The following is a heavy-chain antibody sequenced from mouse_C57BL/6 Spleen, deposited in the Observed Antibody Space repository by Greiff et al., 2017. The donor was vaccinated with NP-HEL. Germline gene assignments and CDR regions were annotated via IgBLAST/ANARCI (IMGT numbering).Heavy chain of an antibody. J-gene: IGHJ1*03. Sequence: QVQLKQPGAELVKPGASVKMSCKASGYTFTSYWMQWVKQRPGQGLEWIGEIDPYDSYTNYNQQFKGKATLTVDTSSSTAYMQLSSLTSEVTAVYYWSRSVYYCSSQPYCYFDDWGTGTTVTVSS. D-gene: IGHD1-1*01. CDR3: SRSVYYCSSQPYCYFDD. CDR1: GYTFTSYW. V-gene: IGHV1-50*01. CDR2: IDPYDSYT.